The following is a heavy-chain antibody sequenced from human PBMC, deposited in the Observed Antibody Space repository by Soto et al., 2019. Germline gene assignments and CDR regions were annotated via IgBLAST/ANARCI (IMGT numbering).Heavy chain of an antibody. D-gene: IGHD2-21*01. CDR3: AKDLFPTSGQRFFFES. CDR1: GFTFSTYA. V-gene: IGHV3-23*01. CDR2: ILHDETP. Sequence: LSCAASGFTFSTYAMTWVRQAPGRGLEWVSTILHDETPFYTDSVKGRFTISRDNVRGTLYLQMNGLRVEDAALYFCAKDLFPTSGQRFFFESWGQGSLVTVSS. J-gene: IGHJ4*02.